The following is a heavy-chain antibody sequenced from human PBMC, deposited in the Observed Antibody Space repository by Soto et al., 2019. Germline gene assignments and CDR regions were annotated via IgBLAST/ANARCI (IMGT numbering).Heavy chain of an antibody. D-gene: IGHD2-15*01. Sequence: QVPLVQSGAEVKKPGASVKVSCKASGYTFTSYGISWVRQAPGQGLEWMGWISAYNGNTNYAQKLQGRVTMTTDTSTSRDKMELRSLRSDDTAVYYCARVWWYREENYFDYWGQGTLVTVSS. CDR1: GYTFTSYG. V-gene: IGHV1-18*01. J-gene: IGHJ4*02. CDR2: ISAYNGNT. CDR3: ARVWWYREENYFDY.